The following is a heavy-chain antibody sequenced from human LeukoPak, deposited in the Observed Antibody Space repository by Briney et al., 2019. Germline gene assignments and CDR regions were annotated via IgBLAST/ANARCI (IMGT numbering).Heavy chain of an antibody. Sequence: PSETLSLTCTVSGGSISSGGYSWSWIRQPPGKGLEWIGYIYHSGSTYYNPSLKSRVTISVDRSKNQFSLKLSSVTAADTAVYYCARVSSSGSPGDNWFDPWGQGTLVTVSS. CDR2: IYHSGST. D-gene: IGHD6-19*01. V-gene: IGHV4-30-2*01. J-gene: IGHJ5*02. CDR1: GGSISSGGYS. CDR3: ARVSSSGSPGDNWFDP.